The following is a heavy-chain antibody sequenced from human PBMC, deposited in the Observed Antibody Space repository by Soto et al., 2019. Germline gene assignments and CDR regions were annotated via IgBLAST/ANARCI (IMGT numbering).Heavy chain of an antibody. Sequence: GESLKISCKGSGYSFTSYWIGWVRQMPGKGLEWMGIIYPGDSDTRYSPSFQGQVTISADKSISTAYLQWSSLKASDTAMYYCARPVGYYYGSGRPHYFDYWGQGTLVTVSS. J-gene: IGHJ4*02. CDR2: IYPGDSDT. V-gene: IGHV5-51*01. CDR1: GYSFTSYW. D-gene: IGHD3-10*01. CDR3: ARPVGYYYGSGRPHYFDY.